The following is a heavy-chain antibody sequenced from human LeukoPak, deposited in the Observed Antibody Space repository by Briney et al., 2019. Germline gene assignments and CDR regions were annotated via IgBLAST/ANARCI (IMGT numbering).Heavy chain of an antibody. CDR1: GGSISSSSYY. D-gene: IGHD6-13*01. J-gene: IGHJ5*02. CDR2: IYTSGST. CDR3: ARDSGDSSSWYPGVLNWFDP. V-gene: IGHV4-61*02. Sequence: SETLSLTCTVSGGSISSSSYYWSWIRQPAGKGLEWIGRIYTSGSTNYNPSLKSRVTMSVDTSKNQFSLKLSSVTAADTAVYYCARDSGDSSSWYPGVLNWFDPWGQGTLVTVSS.